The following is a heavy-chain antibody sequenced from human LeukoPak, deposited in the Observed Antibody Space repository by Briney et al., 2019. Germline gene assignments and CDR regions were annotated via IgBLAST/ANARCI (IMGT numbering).Heavy chain of an antibody. CDR3: TTAPPYGDYYYYYGMDV. J-gene: IGHJ6*02. CDR1: GFTVSSNY. D-gene: IGHD4-17*01. CDR2: IKSKTDGGTT. V-gene: IGHV3-15*01. Sequence: GGSLRLSCAASGFTVSSNYMSWVRQAPGKGLEWVGRIKSKTDGGTTDYAAPVKGRFTISRDDSKNTLYLQMNSLKTEDTAVYYCTTAPPYGDYYYYYGMDVWGQGTTVTVSS.